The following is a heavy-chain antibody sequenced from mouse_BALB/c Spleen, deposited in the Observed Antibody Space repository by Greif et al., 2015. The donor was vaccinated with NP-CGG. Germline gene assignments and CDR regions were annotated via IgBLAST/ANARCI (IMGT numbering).Heavy chain of an antibody. CDR1: GYTFTDYY. CDR2: IYPGSGNT. V-gene: IGHV1-84*02. CDR3: ARRTGTEAMDY. J-gene: IGHJ4*01. Sequence: QVQLQQPGPELVKPGASVKISGKASGYTFTDYYINWVNQKPGQGLEWIGWIYPGSGNTKYNEKFKGEATLTVDTSSSTAYMQLSSLTSEDTAVYFCARRTGTEAMDYWGQGTSVTVSS. D-gene: IGHD4-1*01.